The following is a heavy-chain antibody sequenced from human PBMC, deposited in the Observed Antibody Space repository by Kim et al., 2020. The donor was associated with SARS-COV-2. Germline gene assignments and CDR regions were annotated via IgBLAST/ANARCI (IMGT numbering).Heavy chain of an antibody. CDR1: NGSIRSGDSY. CDR3: ARGINDAFDI. V-gene: IGHV4-30-4*01. CDR2: MYYSGTT. D-gene: IGHD3-16*01. Sequence: SETLSLICTVSNGSIRSGDSYWTWIRQPPGKGPECIAYMYYSGTTYYNPSLKSRLTISLDTSKNQFSLKLSSVIAADTAVYYCARGINDAFDIWGQGTMVTVSS. J-gene: IGHJ3*02.